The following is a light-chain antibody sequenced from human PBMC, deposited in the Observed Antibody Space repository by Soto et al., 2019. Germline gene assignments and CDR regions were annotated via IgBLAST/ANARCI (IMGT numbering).Light chain of an antibody. CDR1: SGHSSYI. V-gene: IGLV4-60*03. CDR3: ETWYGITPAV. J-gene: IGLJ7*01. CDR2: LEGSGSY. Sequence: QPVLTQSSSASASLGSSVKLTCTLSSGHSSYIIAWHQQQPGKAPRYLMKLEGSGSYNKGSGVPDRFSGSSSGADRYLTISSLRSEDEADYYCETWYGITPAVFGGCTQLTVL.